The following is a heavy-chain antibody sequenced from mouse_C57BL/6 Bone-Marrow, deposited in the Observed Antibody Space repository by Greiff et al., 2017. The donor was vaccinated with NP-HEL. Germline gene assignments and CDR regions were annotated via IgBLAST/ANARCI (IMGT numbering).Heavy chain of an antibody. CDR1: GYTFTSSW. Sequence: VQLQQSGAELVRPGSSVKLSCKASGYTFTSSWMDWVKQRPGQCLDWIGNIYPSDSETHYNQKFKEKATLTVDKSSSPAYMQLSRLTSEDSAVYYCARGDYYGSSPWFAYGGQGTLVTVSA. V-gene: IGHV1-61*01. CDR3: ARGDYYGSSPWFAY. CDR2: IYPSDSET. D-gene: IGHD1-1*01. J-gene: IGHJ3*01.